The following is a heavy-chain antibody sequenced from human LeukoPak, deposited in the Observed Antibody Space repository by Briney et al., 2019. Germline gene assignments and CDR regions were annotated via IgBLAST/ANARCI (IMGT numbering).Heavy chain of an antibody. CDR1: GFTFSNYW. CDR3: ARDLRTPSDTNIAIDY. D-gene: IGHD4-23*01. Sequence: GGSLRLSCAASGFTFSNYWMHWVRQGPGKGLVWVSRINSDGRLTSYADSVKGRFTIFRDNAKNTLYLQMNSLRAEDTAVYYCARDLRTPSDTNIAIDYWGQGTLVTVSS. V-gene: IGHV3-74*01. CDR2: INSDGRLT. J-gene: IGHJ4*02.